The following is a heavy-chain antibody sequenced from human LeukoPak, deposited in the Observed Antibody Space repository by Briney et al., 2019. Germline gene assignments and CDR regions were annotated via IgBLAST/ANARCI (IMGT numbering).Heavy chain of an antibody. J-gene: IGHJ4*02. CDR1: GFTFSSYW. V-gene: IGHV3-74*01. D-gene: IGHD6-13*01. Sequence: GGSLRLSCAASGFTFSSYWMHWVRQAPGKGLVWVSRINSDGSSTSYADSVKGRFTISRDNAKNTLYLQMNSLRAEDTAVYYRASDSSSWYSSGPFDYWGQGTLVTVSS. CDR2: INSDGSST. CDR3: ASDSSSWYSSGPFDY.